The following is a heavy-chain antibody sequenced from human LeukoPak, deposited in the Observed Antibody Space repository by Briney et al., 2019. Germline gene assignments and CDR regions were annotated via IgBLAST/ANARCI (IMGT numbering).Heavy chain of an antibody. D-gene: IGHD3-16*01. CDR3: ARDRGGGMDV. CDR2: IHSDGST. J-gene: IGHJ6*02. Sequence: SETLSLTCTVSGVSINTYYWSWFRQPVGKSLEWIGRIHSDGSTYDNPSLRSRVTISVDTSKNQFSLKLSSVTAADTAVYYCARDRGGGMDVWGQGTTVTVSS. CDR1: GVSINTYY. V-gene: IGHV4-4*07.